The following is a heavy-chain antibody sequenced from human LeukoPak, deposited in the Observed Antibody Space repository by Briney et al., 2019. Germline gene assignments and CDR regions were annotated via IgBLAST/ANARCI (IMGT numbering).Heavy chain of an antibody. CDR1: GGSFSGYY. J-gene: IGHJ4*02. Sequence: SETLSLTCAVYGGSFSGYYWSWIRQPPGKGLEWIGEINHSGSTNYNPSLKSRVTISVDTSKNQFSLKLSSVTAADTAVYYCARETCDRYSGSYSHHYYFDYWGQGTLVTVSS. V-gene: IGHV4-34*01. D-gene: IGHD1-26*01. CDR2: INHSGST. CDR3: ARETCDRYSGSYSHHYYFDY.